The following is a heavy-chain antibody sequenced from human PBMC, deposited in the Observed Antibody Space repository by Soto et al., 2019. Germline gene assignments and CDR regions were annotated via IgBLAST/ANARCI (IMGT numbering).Heavy chain of an antibody. D-gene: IGHD3-3*01. J-gene: IGHJ3*01. Sequence: PGESLKISCKGSGYSFTSYWISWVRQMPGKGLEWMGRIDPSDSYTTYSPSFRGHVTISADKSISTAYLQWSSLKASDTAMYYCASGRLRFLQCRDDFDVWGQGTMVTVSS. CDR3: ASGRLRFLQCRDDFDV. CDR1: GYSFTSYW. V-gene: IGHV5-10-1*01. CDR2: IDPSDSYT.